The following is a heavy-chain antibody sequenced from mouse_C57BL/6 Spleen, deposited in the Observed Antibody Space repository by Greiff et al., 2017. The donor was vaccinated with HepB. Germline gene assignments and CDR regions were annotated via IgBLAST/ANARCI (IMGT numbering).Heavy chain of an antibody. V-gene: IGHV1-54*01. D-gene: IGHD2-12*01. CDR1: GYAFTNYL. CDR2: INPGSGGT. J-gene: IGHJ4*01. Sequence: LQESGAELVRPGTSVKVSCKASGYAFTNYLIEWVKQRPGQGLEWIGVINPGSGGTNYNEKFKGKATLTADKSSSTAYMQLSSLTSEDSAVYFCAREGNSEAMDYWGQGTSVTVSS. CDR3: AREGNSEAMDY.